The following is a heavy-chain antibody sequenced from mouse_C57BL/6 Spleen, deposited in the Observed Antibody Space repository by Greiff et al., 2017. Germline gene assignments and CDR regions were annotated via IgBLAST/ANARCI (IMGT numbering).Heavy chain of an antibody. CDR2: IRNKANGYTT. V-gene: IGHV7-3*01. Sequence: EVQVVESGGGLVQPGGSLSLSCAASGFTFTDYYMSWVRQPPGKALEWLGFIRNKANGYTTEYSASVKGRFTISRDNSQSILYLQMNALRAEDSATYYCARYTRLRQGAMDYWGQGTSVTVSS. D-gene: IGHD2-4*01. CDR1: GFTFTDYY. J-gene: IGHJ4*01. CDR3: ARYTRLRQGAMDY.